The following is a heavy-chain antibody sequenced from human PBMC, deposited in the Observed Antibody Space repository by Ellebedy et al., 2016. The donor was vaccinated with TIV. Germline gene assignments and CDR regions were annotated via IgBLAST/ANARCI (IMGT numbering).Heavy chain of an antibody. Sequence: MPSETLSLTCTVSGGSVSSSRDYWAWVRQPPGMGLVWSGPVHYTGTTYYNPSLKSRVTLSVYASKNQFSLKLSSVTATDPAVYYCARYSAYGDIGGGGIDYWGLGTLVTVSS. CDR2: VHYTGTT. CDR3: ARYSAYGDIGGGGIDY. D-gene: IGHD4/OR15-4a*01. J-gene: IGHJ4*02. V-gene: IGHV4-39*01. CDR1: GGSVSSSRDY.